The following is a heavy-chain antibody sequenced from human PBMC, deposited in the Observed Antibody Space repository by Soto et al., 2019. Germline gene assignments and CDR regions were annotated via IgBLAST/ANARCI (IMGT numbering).Heavy chain of an antibody. Sequence: EVLVVESGGGLVQPGGPLRLSCAASGCTFWGGHWMKWVRQAPGKGLEWVATIKEDGRETYYVDSVKGRITISRDSPNISLYLLMNSLRVEDTAVYYFVSTRGYWRQGTLVTVSS. CDR1: GCTFWGGHW. D-gene: IGHD3-10*01. CDR3: VSTRGY. CDR2: IKEDGRET. J-gene: IGHJ4*02. V-gene: IGHV3-7*03.